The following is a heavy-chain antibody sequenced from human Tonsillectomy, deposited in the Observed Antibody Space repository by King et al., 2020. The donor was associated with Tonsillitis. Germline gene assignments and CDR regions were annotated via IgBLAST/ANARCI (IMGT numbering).Heavy chain of an antibody. CDR2: ISHGSGFI. D-gene: IGHD2-15*01. Sequence: EVQLVESGGGLVKPGGSLRLSCAASGFSFSGYSMNWVRQAPGKGLEGVSSISHGSGFIYYADSMKGRFTISRDDGKNSLSLKLNGLRVEDTAVYFCGGDPNRLCSGYFDRWGRGTLVTVSS. V-gene: IGHV3-21*01. CDR1: GFSFSGYS. CDR3: GGDPNRLCSGYFDR. J-gene: IGHJ2*01.